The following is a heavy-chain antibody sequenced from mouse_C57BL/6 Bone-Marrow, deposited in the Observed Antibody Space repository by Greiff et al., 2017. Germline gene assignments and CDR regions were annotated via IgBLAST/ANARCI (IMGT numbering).Heavy chain of an antibody. CDR1: GFTFSDYG. D-gene: IGHD4-1*01. J-gene: IGHJ1*03. Sequence: EVKLMESGGGLVQPGGSLTLSCAASGFTFSDYGMAWVRQAPRKGPEWVAFISNLAYSIYYADTVTGRFTISRENAKNTLYLEMSSLRSEDTAMYYCARRYWNWYFDVWGTGTTVTVSS. CDR3: ARRYWNWYFDV. V-gene: IGHV5-15*01. CDR2: ISNLAYSI.